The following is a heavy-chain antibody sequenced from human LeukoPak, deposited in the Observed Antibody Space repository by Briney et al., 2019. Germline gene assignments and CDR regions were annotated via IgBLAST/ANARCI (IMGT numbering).Heavy chain of an antibody. Sequence: ASETLSLTCTVSGASVSSYYWIWIRQPAGRGLEWIGRIDASGSTNYNPSLKSRVTMSVDSSKNQFSLKVSSVTAADTAVYYCARKDGDIWGQGTMVTVSS. V-gene: IGHV4-4*07. D-gene: IGHD5-24*01. CDR2: IDASGST. CDR3: ARKDGDI. CDR1: GASVSSYY. J-gene: IGHJ3*02.